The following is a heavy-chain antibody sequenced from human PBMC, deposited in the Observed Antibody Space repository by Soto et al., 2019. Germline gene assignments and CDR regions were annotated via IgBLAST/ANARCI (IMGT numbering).Heavy chain of an antibody. CDR2: IIPILGIA. CDR3: ASIVATDLGEYYFDY. J-gene: IGHJ4*02. V-gene: IGHV1-69*02. CDR1: GGTFSSYT. D-gene: IGHD5-12*01. Sequence: ASVKVSCKASGGTFSSYTISWVRQAPGQGLEWMGRIIPILGIANYAQKFQGRVTITADKSTSTAYMELSSLRSEDTAVYYCASIVATDLGEYYFDYWGQGTLVTVSS.